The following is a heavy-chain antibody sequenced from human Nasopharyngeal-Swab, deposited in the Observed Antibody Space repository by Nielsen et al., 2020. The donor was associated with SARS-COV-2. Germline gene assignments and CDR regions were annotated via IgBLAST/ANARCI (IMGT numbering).Heavy chain of an antibody. CDR1: GYTFTSFA. D-gene: IGHD5-12*01. CDR3: ASVDMGDY. J-gene: IGHJ4*02. Sequence: ASVKVSCKASGYTFTSFAMHWVRQAPGQRLEWMGWINGGNGNTKYSQKFQGRVTFTRDTSASTAYMELSSLRSEDTAVDYCASVDMGDYWGQGTLVTVSS. V-gene: IGHV1-3*01. CDR2: INGGNGNT.